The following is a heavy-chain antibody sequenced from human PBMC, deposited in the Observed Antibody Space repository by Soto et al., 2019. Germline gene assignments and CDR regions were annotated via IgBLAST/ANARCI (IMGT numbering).Heavy chain of an antibody. D-gene: IGHD1-1*01. CDR1: GGTFSSYA. CDR3: AREVKTGTNDLRLYPYYCYGMDV. J-gene: IGHJ6*02. CDR2: IIPIFGTA. V-gene: IGHV1-69*13. Sequence: GASVKVSCKASGGTFSSYAISWVRQAPGQGLEWMGGIIPIFGTANYAQKFQGRVTITADESTSTAYMELSSLRSEDTAVYYCAREVKTGTNDLRLYPYYCYGMDVWGQGTTVTVSS.